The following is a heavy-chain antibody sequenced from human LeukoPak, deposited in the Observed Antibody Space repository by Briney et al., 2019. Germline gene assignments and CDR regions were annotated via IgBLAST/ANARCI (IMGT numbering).Heavy chain of an antibody. V-gene: IGHV3-48*02. CDR3: ARRPYSDTSGRLSDV. D-gene: IGHD3-22*01. Sequence: PGGSLRLSCAASGFAFSSYNMNWVRQAPGKGLEWLSYIGTSGSPTHYADSVGGRFTISRDNAKNSLYLQMNSLRDEDTAVYFCARRPYSDTSGRLSDVWGQGTTVTVSS. CDR2: IGTSGSPT. J-gene: IGHJ6*02. CDR1: GFAFSSYN.